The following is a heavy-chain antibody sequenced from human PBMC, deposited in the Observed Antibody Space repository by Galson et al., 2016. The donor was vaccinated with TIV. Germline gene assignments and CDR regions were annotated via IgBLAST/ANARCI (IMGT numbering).Heavy chain of an antibody. V-gene: IGHV1-69*13. CDR1: GDTFASYA. J-gene: IGHJ6*03. CDR3: ARVRFGELSGYYYYMDV. Sequence: VKVSCKASGDTFASYAFSWVRQAPGQGLEVMGRIIPILGSSDYAQRFQGRVTITADASTSTVYIELRSLRSEDTAMYYCARVRFGELSGYYYYMDVWGKGTTVTVSS. D-gene: IGHD3-10*01. CDR2: IIPILGSS.